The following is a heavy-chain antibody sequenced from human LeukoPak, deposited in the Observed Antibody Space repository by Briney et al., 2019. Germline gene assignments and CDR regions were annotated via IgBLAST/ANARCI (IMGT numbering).Heavy chain of an antibody. CDR2: INHSGST. D-gene: IGHD5-24*01. V-gene: IGHV4-34*01. Sequence: AETLSLTCAVYGGSFSGYYGGWIRQPPGKGVEWIGEINHSGSTNYNPSLKSRVTISVDTSKNQLSLKLSSVTAADPAVSYCARRRHSEMATGGFDYGRQETLLTVPS. CDR1: GGSFSGYY. CDR3: ARRRHSEMATGGFDY. J-gene: IGHJ4*02.